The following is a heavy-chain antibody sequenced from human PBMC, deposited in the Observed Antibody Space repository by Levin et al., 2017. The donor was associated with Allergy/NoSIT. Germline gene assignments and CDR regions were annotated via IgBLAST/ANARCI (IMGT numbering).Heavy chain of an antibody. Sequence: KISCKASGGTFSSYTISWVRQAPGQGLEWMGRIIPILGIANYAQKFQGRVTITADKSTSTAYMELSSLRSEDTAVYYCARATTVTTYYMDVWGKGTTVTVSS. J-gene: IGHJ6*03. D-gene: IGHD4-17*01. CDR1: GGTFSSYT. CDR2: IIPILGIA. CDR3: ARATTVTTYYMDV. V-gene: IGHV1-69*02.